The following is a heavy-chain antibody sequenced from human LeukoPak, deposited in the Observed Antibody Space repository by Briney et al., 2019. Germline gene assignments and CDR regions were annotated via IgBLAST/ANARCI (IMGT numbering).Heavy chain of an antibody. D-gene: IGHD1-26*01. CDR3: AKDGASIVGATSAFDY. Sequence: GGSLRLSCAASGFTFSSHSMNWVRQAPGKGLEWGSSISSSTSYIYYADSVKGRFTISRDNAKNSLYLQMNSLRAEDTALYYCAKDGASIVGATSAFDYWGQGTLVTVSS. CDR1: GFTFSSHS. J-gene: IGHJ4*02. CDR2: ISSSTSYI. V-gene: IGHV3-21*04.